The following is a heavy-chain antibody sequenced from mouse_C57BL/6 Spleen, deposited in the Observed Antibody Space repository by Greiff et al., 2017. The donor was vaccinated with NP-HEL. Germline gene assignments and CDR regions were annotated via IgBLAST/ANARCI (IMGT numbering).Heavy chain of an antibody. Sequence: VQLQESGAELVKPGASVKISCKASGYAFSSYWMNWVKQRPGKGLEWIGQIYPGDGDTNYNGKFKGKATLTADKSSSTAYMQLSSLTSEDSAVYFCARYYYGSSPRWYFDVWGTGTTVTVSS. V-gene: IGHV1-80*01. CDR1: GYAFSSYW. J-gene: IGHJ1*03. CDR2: IYPGDGDT. CDR3: ARYYYGSSPRWYFDV. D-gene: IGHD1-1*01.